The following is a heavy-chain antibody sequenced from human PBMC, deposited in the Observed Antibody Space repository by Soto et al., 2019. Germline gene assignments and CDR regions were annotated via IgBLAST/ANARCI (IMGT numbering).Heavy chain of an antibody. J-gene: IGHJ6*02. CDR2: IYWNDDK. CDR3: ARTYCSSTSCYMDYYYGMDV. CDR1: GFSLSTSGVG. Sequence: SGPTLVNPTQTLTLTCTFSGFSLSTSGVGVGWIRQPPGKALEWLALIYWNDDKRYSPSLKSRLTITKDTSKNQVVLTMTNMDPVDTATYYCARTYCSSTSCYMDYYYGMDVWGQGTTVTVSS. D-gene: IGHD2-2*02. V-gene: IGHV2-5*01.